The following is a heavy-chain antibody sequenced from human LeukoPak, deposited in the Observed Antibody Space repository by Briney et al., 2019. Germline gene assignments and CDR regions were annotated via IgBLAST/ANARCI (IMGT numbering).Heavy chain of an antibody. D-gene: IGHD6-25*01. CDR1: GASISDSF. CDR2: VSPTGDT. Sequence: PPETLSLTCSVSGASISDSFWSWVRQPPGKRLGWIGFVSPTGDTQYNPSLESRVSISADTSTNQFSLSLRSVTAADTAMYYCVREVQHSGYFENWGQGSLVTVSS. CDR3: VREVQHSGYFEN. V-gene: IGHV4-59*01. J-gene: IGHJ4*02.